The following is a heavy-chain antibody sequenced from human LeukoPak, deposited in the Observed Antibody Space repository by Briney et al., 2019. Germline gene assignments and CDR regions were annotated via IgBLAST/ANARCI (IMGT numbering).Heavy chain of an antibody. Sequence: TTGGSLRLSCAASGFTFSSYSMNWVRQAPGKGLEWVSSISSSSSYIYYADSVKGRFTISRDNAKNSLYLQMNSLRAEDTAVYYCARDGRVYCGGDCYIRDGAFDIWGQGTMVTVSS. D-gene: IGHD2-21*02. CDR3: ARDGRVYCGGDCYIRDGAFDI. CDR2: ISSSSSYI. J-gene: IGHJ3*02. V-gene: IGHV3-21*01. CDR1: GFTFSSYS.